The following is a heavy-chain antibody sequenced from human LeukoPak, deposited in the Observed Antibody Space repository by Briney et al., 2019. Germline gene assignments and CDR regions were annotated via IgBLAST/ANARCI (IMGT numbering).Heavy chain of an antibody. CDR2: IYDSGSA. D-gene: IGHD3-3*01. V-gene: IGHV4-59*11. Sequence: SETLSLTCTVSGVSINSHYWSWIRQPPGKGLEWIGFIYDSGSANYKSSLKSRVTMTVDTSKNQFSLKLNSVTAADTAVYYCARVLQNYYHMVVWGKGTTVTVSS. CDR1: GVSINSHY. CDR3: ARVLQNYYHMVV. J-gene: IGHJ6*03.